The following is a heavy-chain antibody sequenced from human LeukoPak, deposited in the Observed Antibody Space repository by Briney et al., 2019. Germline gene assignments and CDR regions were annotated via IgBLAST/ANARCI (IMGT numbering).Heavy chain of an antibody. J-gene: IGHJ6*02. D-gene: IGHD2-2*01. Sequence: PSETLSLTCAVYGGSFSGYYWSWIRQPPGKGLEWIGEINHSGSTNYNPSLKSRVTISVDTSKNQFSLKLSSVTAADTAVYYCASPVVPVPYGMDVWGQGTTVTVSS. CDR3: ASPVVPVPYGMDV. CDR2: INHSGST. CDR1: GGSFSGYY. V-gene: IGHV4-34*01.